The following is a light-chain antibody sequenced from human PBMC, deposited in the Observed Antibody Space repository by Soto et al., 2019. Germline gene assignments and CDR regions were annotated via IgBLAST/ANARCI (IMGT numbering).Light chain of an antibody. Sequence: EIVMTQSPATLSVSPGERATLSCRASQSVAGNLAWYQQKPGQAPRLLIYGASTRATGIPARFSGSWSGTEFTLTISSLQSEDFAVYYCQQYNDSPPITFRQGTRLQIK. V-gene: IGKV3-15*01. CDR1: QSVAGN. CDR3: QQYNDSPPIT. CDR2: GAS. J-gene: IGKJ5*01.